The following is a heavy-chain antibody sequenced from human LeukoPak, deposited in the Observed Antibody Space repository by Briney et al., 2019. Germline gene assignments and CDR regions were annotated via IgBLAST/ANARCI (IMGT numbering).Heavy chain of an antibody. J-gene: IGHJ6*02. CDR3: AREDCGGDCYSPYYYYYYGMDV. CDR1: GYTFTGYY. CDR2: INPNSGGT. D-gene: IGHD2-21*02. V-gene: IGHV1-2*06. Sequence: GASVKVSCKASGYTFTGYYMHWVRQAPGQGLEWMGRINPNSGGTNYAQKFQGRVTMTRDTSISTAYMELSRLRSDDTAVYYCAREDCGGDCYSPYYYYYYGMDVWGQGTTVTVSS.